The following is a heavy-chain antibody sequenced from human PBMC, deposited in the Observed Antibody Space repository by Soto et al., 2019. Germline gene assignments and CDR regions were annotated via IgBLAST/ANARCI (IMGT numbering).Heavy chain of an antibody. V-gene: IGHV3-74*01. Sequence: EVQLVESGGGLVQPGGSLRLSCAASGFTFSGGWMHWVRQAPGKGLVWVSRTNGDGSGTSYADFVKGRFTISRDDAKNMLFLQMNGLRAEDTAVYYCARGIFGSGTANDYWGQGTLVTVSS. J-gene: IGHJ4*02. D-gene: IGHD3-10*01. CDR1: GFTFSGGW. CDR2: TNGDGSGT. CDR3: ARGIFGSGTANDY.